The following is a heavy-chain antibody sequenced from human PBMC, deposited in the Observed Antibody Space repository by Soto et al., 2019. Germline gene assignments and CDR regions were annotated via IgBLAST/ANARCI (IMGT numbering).Heavy chain of an antibody. J-gene: IGHJ6*02. Sequence: PGGSLRLSCAASGFPFSSYGMHWVRQAPGKGLEWVALISHDGNNEFYADSVKGRFTVSRDNSRNTLYLQRNSLRAEDTAVYYCAKVAQGDPLISDYGMDVWGQGTTVTVSS. V-gene: IGHV3-30*18. CDR1: GFPFSSYG. CDR2: ISHDGNNE. D-gene: IGHD2-21*02. CDR3: AKVAQGDPLISDYGMDV.